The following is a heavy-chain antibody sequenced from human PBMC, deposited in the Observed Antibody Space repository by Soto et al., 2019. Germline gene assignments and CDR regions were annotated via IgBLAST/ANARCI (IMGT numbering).Heavy chain of an antibody. CDR1: GFTFSSYS. V-gene: IGHV3-30-3*01. J-gene: IGHJ6*02. CDR3: ARELVTMVRGVIPARYYYYGMDV. Sequence: GGSLRLSCAASGFTFSSYSMNWVRQAPGKGLEWVAVISYDGSNKYYADSVKGRFTISRDNSKNTLYLQMNSLRAEDTAVYYCARELVTMVRGVIPARYYYYGMDVWGQGTTVTVSS. CDR2: ISYDGSNK. D-gene: IGHD3-10*01.